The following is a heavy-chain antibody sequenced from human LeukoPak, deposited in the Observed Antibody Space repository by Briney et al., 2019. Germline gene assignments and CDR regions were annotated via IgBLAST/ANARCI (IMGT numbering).Heavy chain of an antibody. CDR3: ARDAAVAEDYYYYYMDV. CDR1: GFTFSSYA. D-gene: IGHD6-19*01. V-gene: IGHV3-30-3*01. CDR2: ISYDGSNK. Sequence: GGSLRLSCAASGFTFSSYAMHWVRQAPGKGLEWVAVISYDGSNKYYADSVKGRFTISRDNSKNTLYLQMNSLRAEDTAVYYCARDAAVAEDYYYYYMDVWGKGTTVTVSS. J-gene: IGHJ6*03.